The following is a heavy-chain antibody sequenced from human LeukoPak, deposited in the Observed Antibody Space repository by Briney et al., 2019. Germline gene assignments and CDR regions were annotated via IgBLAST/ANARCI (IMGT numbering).Heavy chain of an antibody. Sequence: SETLSLTCTVSGGSISSYYWSWIRQPAGKGLEWIGRIYTSGSTNYNPSLKSRVTMSVDTSKNQFSLKLSSVIAADTAVYYCARGDSSGWSDDAFDTWGQGTMVTVSS. CDR3: ARGDSSGWSDDAFDT. V-gene: IGHV4-4*07. CDR1: GGSISSYY. CDR2: IYTSGST. D-gene: IGHD6-19*01. J-gene: IGHJ3*02.